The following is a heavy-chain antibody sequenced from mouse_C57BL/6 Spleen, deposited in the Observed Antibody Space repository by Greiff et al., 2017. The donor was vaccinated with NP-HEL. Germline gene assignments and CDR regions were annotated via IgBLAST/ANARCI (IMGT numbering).Heavy chain of an antibody. CDR1: GYTFTSYW. CDR3: ARGGYDYSWFAY. D-gene: IGHD2-4*01. J-gene: IGHJ3*01. CDR2: IDPSDSYT. Sequence: VKLQQPGAELVMPGASVKLSCKASGYTFTSYWMHWVKQRPGQGLEWIGEIDPSDSYTNYNQKFKGKSTLTVDKSSSTAYMQLSSLTSEDSAVYYCARGGYDYSWFAYWGQGTLVTVSA. V-gene: IGHV1-69*01.